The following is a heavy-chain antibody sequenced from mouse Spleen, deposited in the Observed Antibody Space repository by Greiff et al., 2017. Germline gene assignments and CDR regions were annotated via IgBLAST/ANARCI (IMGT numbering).Heavy chain of an antibody. CDR3: ASYYGSSYLDY. Sequence: VQLKQSGPELVKPGASVKISCKASGYSFTGYYMNWVKQSPEKSLEWIGEINPSTGGTTYNQKFKAKATLTVDKSSSTAYMQLKSLTSEDSAVYYCASYYGSSYLDYWGQGTTLTVSS. V-gene: IGHV1-42*01. D-gene: IGHD1-1*01. J-gene: IGHJ2*01. CDR2: INPSTGGT. CDR1: GYSFTGYY.